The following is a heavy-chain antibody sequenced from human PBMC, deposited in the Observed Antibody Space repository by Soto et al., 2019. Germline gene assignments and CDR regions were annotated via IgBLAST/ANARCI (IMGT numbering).Heavy chain of an antibody. Sequence: SETLSLTCTVSGGSISSYYWSWIRQPPGKGLEWIGYIYYSGSTNYNPSLKSRVTISVDTSKNQFSLKLSSVTAADTAVYYCARLRGLLSRNYYYYMDVWGKGTTVTVSS. CDR3: ARLRGLLSRNYYYYMDV. D-gene: IGHD3-10*01. V-gene: IGHV4-59*01. J-gene: IGHJ6*03. CDR2: IYYSGST. CDR1: GGSISSYY.